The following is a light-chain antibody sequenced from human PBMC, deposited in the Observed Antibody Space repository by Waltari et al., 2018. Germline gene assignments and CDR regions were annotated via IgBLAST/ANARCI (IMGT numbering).Light chain of an antibody. J-gene: IGKJ1*01. Sequence: EVVFTQSPGTLSLSPGASATLFCRASKSISRYLVWYQQRPGQAPRLLIYGASIRAAGSPDRFSGSGSGTDFTLSISRLEPEDFAVYYCQNHERLPATFGQGTRVEIK. CDR1: KSISRY. CDR2: GAS. V-gene: IGKV3-20*01. CDR3: QNHERLPAT.